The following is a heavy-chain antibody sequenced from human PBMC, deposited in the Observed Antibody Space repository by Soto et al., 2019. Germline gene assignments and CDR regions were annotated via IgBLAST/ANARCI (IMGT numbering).Heavy chain of an antibody. Sequence: PSETLSLTCTVSGASITSSYWSWIRQSPGKGLEWIAYVYHSGATNYNPSLKSRVTISLDTSQSQFSLNLTSLTTADTAVYFCARGGNRYSNVASGVGGFDYWGQGSLVTSPQ. V-gene: IGHV4-59*01. J-gene: IGHJ4*02. CDR3: ARGGNRYSNVASGVGGFDY. CDR2: VYHSGAT. D-gene: IGHD5-12*01. CDR1: GASITSSY.